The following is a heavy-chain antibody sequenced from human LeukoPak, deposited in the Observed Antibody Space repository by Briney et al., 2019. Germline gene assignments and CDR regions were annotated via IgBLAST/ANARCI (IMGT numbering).Heavy chain of an antibody. V-gene: IGHV4-59*08. CDR3: ARADPVGNFDY. CDR1: GGSISSYY. Sequence: PSETLSLTCTVSGGSISSYYWSWLRQPPGKGLEWIGYIYYSGSTNYNPSLKSRVTISVDTSKNQFSLKLSSVTAADTAVYYCARADPVGNFDYWGQGTLVTVSS. J-gene: IGHJ4*02. D-gene: IGHD6-13*01. CDR2: IYYSGST.